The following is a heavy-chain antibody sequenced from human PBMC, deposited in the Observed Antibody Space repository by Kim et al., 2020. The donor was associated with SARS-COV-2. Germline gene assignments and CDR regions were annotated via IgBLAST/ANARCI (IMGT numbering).Heavy chain of an antibody. V-gene: IGHV4-59*01. Sequence: SVSTNYYPSLKSRVTISVDTSKNQFSLKLSSVTAADTAVYYCARDKFPDYWGQGTLVTVSS. CDR2: SVST. J-gene: IGHJ4*02. CDR3: ARDKFPDY.